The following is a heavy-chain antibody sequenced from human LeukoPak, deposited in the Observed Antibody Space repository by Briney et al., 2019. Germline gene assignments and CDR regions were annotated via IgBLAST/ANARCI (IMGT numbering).Heavy chain of an antibody. CDR3: ARVSAAGGTRLFDH. CDR2: IYYSGST. V-gene: IGHV4-59*01. CDR1: GGSIRSYY. J-gene: IGHJ4*02. D-gene: IGHD6-13*01. Sequence: SETLSLTCTVSGGSIRSYYWSWIRQPPGKGLEWIGYIYYSGSTNYNPSLKSRVTISLDTSKNQFSLKLNSVTTTDSAVYYCARVSAAGGTRLFDHWGQGTLVTVSS.